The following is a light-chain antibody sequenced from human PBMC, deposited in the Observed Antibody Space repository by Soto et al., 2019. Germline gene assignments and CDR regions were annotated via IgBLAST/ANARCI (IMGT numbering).Light chain of an antibody. CDR2: ETT. Sequence: QSALTQPASVSGSPGQSITISCTGTNSDVGYYNLVSWYQQHPGKAPKLLIYETTRRPSGPSNRFSGSKSGNTASLTISGLQAEDEADYYCCSYAGSYTLVVFGGGTKLTVL. J-gene: IGLJ2*01. CDR3: CSYAGSYTLVV. CDR1: NSDVGYYNL. V-gene: IGLV2-23*01.